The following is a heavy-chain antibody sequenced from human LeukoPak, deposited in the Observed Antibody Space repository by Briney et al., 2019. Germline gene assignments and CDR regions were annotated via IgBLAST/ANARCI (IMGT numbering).Heavy chain of an antibody. CDR3: ARGALHPPYYYGSGSGDGFDP. J-gene: IGHJ5*02. Sequence: GASVKVSCKASGYTFTNSYMHWVRQAPGQGLEWMGWINTNTGNPTYAQGFTGRFVFSLDTSVSTAYLQISSLKAEDTAVYYCARGALHPPYYYGSGSGDGFDPWGQGTLVTVSS. CDR1: GYTFTNSY. D-gene: IGHD3-10*01. CDR2: INTNTGNP. V-gene: IGHV7-4-1*02.